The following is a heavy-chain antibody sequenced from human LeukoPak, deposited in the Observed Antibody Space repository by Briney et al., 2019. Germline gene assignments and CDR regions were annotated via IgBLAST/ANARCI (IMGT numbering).Heavy chain of an antibody. CDR3: VVVVEPPDSDGFDV. CDR2: INADGSTA. CDR1: GFTFDDYG. J-gene: IGHJ3*01. V-gene: IGHV3-74*01. Sequence: GGSLRLSCEASGFTFDDYGMSWVRQPPGKGLVWVSLINADGSTATYADSVKGRFTISRDNARNTLSLQMNSLTIEDTAVYYCVVVVEPPDSDGFDVWGQGTMITVSS. D-gene: IGHD1-14*01.